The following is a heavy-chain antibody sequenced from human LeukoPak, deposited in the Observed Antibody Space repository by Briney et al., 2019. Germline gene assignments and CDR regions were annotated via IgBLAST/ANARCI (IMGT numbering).Heavy chain of an antibody. CDR2: IYYSGST. V-gene: IGHV4-39*07. CDR1: NGSISSSSYY. CDR3: ARQDSSSWSYYYYYYYMDV. D-gene: IGHD6-13*01. J-gene: IGHJ6*03. Sequence: SETLSLTCTVSNGSISSSSYYWGWIRQPPGKGLEWIGSIYYSGSTYYNPSLKSRVTISVDTSKNQFSLKLSSVTAADTAVYYCARQDSSSWSYYYYYYYMDVWGKGTTVTVSS.